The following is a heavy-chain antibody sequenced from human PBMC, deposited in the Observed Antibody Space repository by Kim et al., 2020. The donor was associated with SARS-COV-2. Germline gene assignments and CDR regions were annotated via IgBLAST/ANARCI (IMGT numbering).Heavy chain of an antibody. CDR2: IYYSGST. J-gene: IGHJ5*02. Sequence: SETLSLTCTVSGGSISSGGYYWSWIRQHPGKGLEWIGYIYYSGSTYYNPSLKSRVTISVDTSKNQFSLKLSSVTAADTAVYYCARDGSGYGVLRFDPWGQGTLVTVSS. V-gene: IGHV4-31*03. CDR3: ARDGSGYGVLRFDP. D-gene: IGHD5-12*01. CDR1: GGSISSGGYY.